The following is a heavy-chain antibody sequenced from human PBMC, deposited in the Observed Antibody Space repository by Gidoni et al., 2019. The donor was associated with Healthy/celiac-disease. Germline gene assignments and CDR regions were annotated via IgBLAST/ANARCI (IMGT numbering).Heavy chain of an antibody. CDR3: ARGGYGGNTESRVPLYYMDV. CDR2: INHSGST. V-gene: IGHV4-34*01. J-gene: IGHJ6*03. D-gene: IGHD4-17*01. CDR1: GGSFSGYY. Sequence: QVQLQQWGAGLLKPSETLSLTCAVYGGSFSGYYWSWIRQPPGKGLEWIGEINHSGSTNYNPSRKSRVTISVDTSKNQFSLKLSSVTAADTAVYYCARGGYGGNTESRVPLYYMDVWGKGTTVTVSS.